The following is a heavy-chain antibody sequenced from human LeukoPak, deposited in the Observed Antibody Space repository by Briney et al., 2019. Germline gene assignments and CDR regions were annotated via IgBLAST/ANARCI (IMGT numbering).Heavy chain of an antibody. D-gene: IGHD4-17*01. CDR1: GFTFSSYA. CDR2: ISYDGSNK. J-gene: IGHJ6*02. V-gene: IGHV3-30-3*01. CDR3: ARGGSGVRDYGDYVPSPSYGMDV. Sequence: QTGGSLRLSCAASGFTFSSYAMHWVRQAPGKGLEWVAVISYDGSNKYYADSVKGRFTISRDNSKNTLYLQMNSLRAEDTAVYYCARGGSGVRDYGDYVPSPSYGMDVWGQGTTVTVSS.